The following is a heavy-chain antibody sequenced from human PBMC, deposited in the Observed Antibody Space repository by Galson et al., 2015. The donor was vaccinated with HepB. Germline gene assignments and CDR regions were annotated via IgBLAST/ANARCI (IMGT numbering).Heavy chain of an antibody. CDR3: ARETATHGGMDV. CDR1: GFTFSSYG. J-gene: IGHJ6*02. D-gene: IGHD1-1*01. CDR2: IWYDGSNK. Sequence: SLRLSCAASGFTFSSYGMHWVRQAPGKGLEWVAVIWYDGSNKYYADSVKGRFTISRDNSKNTLYLQMNSLRAEDTAVYYCARETATHGGMDVWGQGTTVTVSS. V-gene: IGHV3-33*01.